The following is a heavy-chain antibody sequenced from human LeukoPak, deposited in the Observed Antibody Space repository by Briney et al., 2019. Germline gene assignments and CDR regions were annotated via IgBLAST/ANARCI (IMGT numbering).Heavy chain of an antibody. Sequence: PGGSLRLSCAASGFTFSNAWMSWVRQAPGKGLEWVGRIKSKTDGGTTDYAAPVKVRFTISRDDSKNTLYLQMNSLKTEDTAVYYCVTESLNYSDSSGYYPYWGQGTLVTVSS. D-gene: IGHD3-22*01. CDR3: VTESLNYSDSSGYYPY. J-gene: IGHJ4*02. V-gene: IGHV3-15*01. CDR1: GFTFSNAW. CDR2: IKSKTDGGTT.